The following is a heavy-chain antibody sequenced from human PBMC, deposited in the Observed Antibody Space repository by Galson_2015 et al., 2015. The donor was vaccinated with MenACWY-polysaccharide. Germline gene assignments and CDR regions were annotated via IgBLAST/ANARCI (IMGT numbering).Heavy chain of an antibody. CDR2: IKSDGSST. J-gene: IGHJ4*02. CDR1: GLKFSTSG. D-gene: IGHD5-12*01. CDR3: ARGYSGYD. Sequence: SLRLSCAASGLKFSTSGMHWVRQAPGKGLVWVSRIKSDGSSTSYADSVKGRFTISRDNAKNTLYLQMNSLRAEDTAVYYCARGYSGYDWGQGTLVTVSS. V-gene: IGHV3-74*01.